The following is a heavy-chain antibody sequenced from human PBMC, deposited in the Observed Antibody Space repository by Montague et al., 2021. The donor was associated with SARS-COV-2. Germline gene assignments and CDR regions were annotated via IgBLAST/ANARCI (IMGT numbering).Heavy chain of an antibody. CDR2: LYSGGTT. Sequence: SLRLSCSVSGFTVSTNHMSWVRQAPGKGLEWVSTLYSGGTTYYAXSVKGRFTISRDNSKNTIYLQMNSLTADDTAVYYCAKVVRGIITGAEYFQYWGQGTLVAVSS. J-gene: IGHJ1*01. CDR3: AKVVRGIITGAEYFQY. D-gene: IGHD3-10*01. V-gene: IGHV3-53*01. CDR1: GFTVSTNH.